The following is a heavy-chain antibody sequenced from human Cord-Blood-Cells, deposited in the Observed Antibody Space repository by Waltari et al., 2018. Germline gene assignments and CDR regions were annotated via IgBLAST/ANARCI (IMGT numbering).Heavy chain of an antibody. CDR3: ARGGSLGIINSLSWYFDL. CDR1: GYTFTGYY. CDR2: INPNSGGT. Sequence: QVQLVQSGAEVKKPGASVKVSCKASGYTFTGYYMHWVRQAPGQGLEWMGCINPNSGGTNYAQKFQGRVTMTRDTSISTAYMELSRLRSDDTAVYYCARGGSLGIINSLSWYFDLWGRGTLVTVSS. V-gene: IGHV1-2*02. D-gene: IGHD3-16*01. J-gene: IGHJ2*01.